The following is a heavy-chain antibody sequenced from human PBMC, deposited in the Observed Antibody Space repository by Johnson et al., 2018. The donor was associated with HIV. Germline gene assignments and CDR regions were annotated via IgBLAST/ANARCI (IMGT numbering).Heavy chain of an antibody. CDR3: AKAQAFRGAFDI. CDR1: GFTFSSYA. J-gene: IGHJ3*02. D-gene: IGHD2/OR15-2a*01. V-gene: IGHV3-NL1*01. Sequence: QVQLVESGGGVVQPGRSLRLSCVASGFTFSSYAMHWVRQAPGKGLEWVSAISGSGGSTYYADSVKGRFTISRDNSKNTLYLQMNSLRAEDTAVYYCAKAQAFRGAFDIWGQGTMVIVSS. CDR2: ISGSGGST.